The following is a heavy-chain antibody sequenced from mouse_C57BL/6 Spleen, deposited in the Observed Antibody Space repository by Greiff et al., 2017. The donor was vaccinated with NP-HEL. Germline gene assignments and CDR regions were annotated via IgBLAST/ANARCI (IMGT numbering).Heavy chain of an antibody. V-gene: IGHV1-4*01. Sequence: QVQLQQSGAELARPGASVKMSCKASGYTFTSYTMHWVKQRPGQGLEWIGYINPSSGYTKYNQKFKDKATLTADKSSSTAYMQLSSLTSEDSAVYYCAREVLRGDYFDYWGQGTTLTVSS. CDR3: AREVLRGDYFDY. D-gene: IGHD1-1*01. J-gene: IGHJ2*01. CDR1: GYTFTSYT. CDR2: INPSSGYT.